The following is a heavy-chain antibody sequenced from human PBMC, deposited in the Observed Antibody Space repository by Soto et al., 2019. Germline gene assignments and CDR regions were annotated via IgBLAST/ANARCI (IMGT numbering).Heavy chain of an antibody. V-gene: IGHV3-33*01. D-gene: IGHD2-2*02. CDR1: GFTFSSYG. J-gene: IGHJ4*02. Sequence: QVQLVESGGGVVQPGRSLRLSCAASGFTFSSYGMHWVRQAQAKGLEGVAVIWYDGSNKYYADSVKGRFTISRDNSKNTLYLQMNSLRAEDTAVYYCARGIIGYCSSTSCYIFDYWGQGTLVTVSS. CDR2: IWYDGSNK. CDR3: ARGIIGYCSSTSCYIFDY.